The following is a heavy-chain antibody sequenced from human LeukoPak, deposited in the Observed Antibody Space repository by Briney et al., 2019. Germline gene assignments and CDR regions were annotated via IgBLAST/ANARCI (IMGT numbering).Heavy chain of an antibody. J-gene: IGHJ4*02. D-gene: IGHD3-10*01. CDR1: GFTFSTYA. V-gene: IGHV3-23*01. CDR2: ISASGGNT. Sequence: GGSLRLSCAASGFTFSTYAMAWVRQAPGKGLEWVSSISASGGNTYYADYVTGRFMISRDNSKNTLYLHMNSLRLEDTAVYYCAARLIGSFFDQWGQGTLVPVSS. CDR3: AARLIGSFFDQ.